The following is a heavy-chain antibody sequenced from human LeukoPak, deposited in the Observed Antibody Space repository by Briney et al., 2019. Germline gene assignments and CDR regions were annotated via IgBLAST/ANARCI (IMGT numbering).Heavy chain of an antibody. CDR2: ISASGGST. CDR3: AKVMKGSERLTMVRGVIIKTAGLYYMDV. J-gene: IGHJ6*03. D-gene: IGHD3-10*01. V-gene: IGHV3-23*01. Sequence: PGGSLRLSCAASGFTLSSYAMSWVRQAPGKGLEWVSSISASGGSTNYADSVKGRFIISRDTSKNPSHLQMNILRAEDTAVYYCAKVMKGSERLTMVRGVIIKTAGLYYMDVWGKGTTVTVSS. CDR1: GFTLSSYA.